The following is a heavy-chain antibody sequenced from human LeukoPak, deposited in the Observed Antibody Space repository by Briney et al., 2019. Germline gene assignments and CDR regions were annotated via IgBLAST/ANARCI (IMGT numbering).Heavy chain of an antibody. Sequence: SETLSLTCTVSGGSISSYYWSWIRQPPGKGLEWIGYIYYSGSTNYNPSLKSRVTISVDTSKNQFSLKLSSVTAADTAVYYCARTITNYDFWSGYFDYWGQGILVTVSS. CDR3: ARTITNYDFWSGYFDY. V-gene: IGHV4-59*12. CDR2: IYYSGST. J-gene: IGHJ4*02. D-gene: IGHD3-3*01. CDR1: GGSISSYY.